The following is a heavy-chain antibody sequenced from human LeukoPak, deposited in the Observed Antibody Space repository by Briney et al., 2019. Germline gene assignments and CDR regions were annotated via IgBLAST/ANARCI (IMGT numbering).Heavy chain of an antibody. CDR2: VSASGYST. CDR3: AKAVAVPGALSGYYDF. D-gene: IGHD2-2*01. J-gene: IGHJ4*02. CDR1: GFTFSSYA. Sequence: GGSLRLSCAASGFTFSSYAMSWVRQAPGKGLEWVSAVSASGYSTYYADSVKGRFTISRDNSKNALYLQMNSLSAEDTAVYFCAKAVAVPGALSGYYDFWGQGTLVTVSS. V-gene: IGHV3-23*01.